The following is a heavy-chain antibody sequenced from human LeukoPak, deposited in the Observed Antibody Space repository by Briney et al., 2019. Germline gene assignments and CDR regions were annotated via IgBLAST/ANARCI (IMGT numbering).Heavy chain of an antibody. CDR2: IIPIFGTA. CDR1: GGTFSSYA. J-gene: IGHJ5*02. Sequence: SVKVSCKASGGTFSSYAISWVRQAPGQGLEWMGGIIPIFGTANYAQKFQGRVTITTDESTSTAYMELSSLGSEDTAVYYCARGTSVRGVIRWFDPWGQGTLVTVSS. CDR3: ARGTSVRGVIRWFDP. V-gene: IGHV1-69*05. D-gene: IGHD3-10*02.